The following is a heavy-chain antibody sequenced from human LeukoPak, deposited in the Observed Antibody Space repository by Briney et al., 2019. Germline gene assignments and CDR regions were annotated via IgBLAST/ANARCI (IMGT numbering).Heavy chain of an antibody. Sequence: GGSLRLSCAASGFTVSSNYMSWVRQAPGKGLEWVSVIYSGGSTYYADSVKGRFTISRDNSKNTLYLQMNSLRAEDTAVYYCARDFEGVGYFDYWGQGTLVTVSS. D-gene: IGHD1-26*01. CDR3: ARDFEGVGYFDY. CDR1: GFTVSSNY. J-gene: IGHJ4*02. CDR2: IYSGGST. V-gene: IGHV3-53*01.